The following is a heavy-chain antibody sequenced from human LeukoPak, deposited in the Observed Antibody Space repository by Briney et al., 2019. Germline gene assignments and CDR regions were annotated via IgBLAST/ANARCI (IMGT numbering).Heavy chain of an antibody. CDR3: ARWWGFDP. J-gene: IGHJ5*02. D-gene: IGHD2-15*01. Sequence: PSETLSLTCAVFGVSFSGYYWTWIRQPPGKGLEWIGEINHSGSTNYNPSLKSRVTISVDTSNKQFSLKLTSVTAADTAVYYCARWWGFDPWGQGTLVTVSS. CDR2: INHSGST. V-gene: IGHV4-34*01. CDR1: GVSFSGYY.